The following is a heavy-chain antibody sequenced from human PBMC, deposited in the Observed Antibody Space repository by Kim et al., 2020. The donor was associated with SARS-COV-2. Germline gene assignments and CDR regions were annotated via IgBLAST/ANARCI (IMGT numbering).Heavy chain of an antibody. V-gene: IGHV4-59*01. J-gene: IGHJ3*02. CDR1: GGSISSYY. CDR2: IYYSGST. D-gene: IGHD3-9*01. CDR3: ARDGMGILTGLRAFEI. Sequence: SETLSLTCTVSGGSISSYYWSWIRQPPGKGLEWIGCIYYSGSTNYNPSLKSRVTISVETSKNQFPLKLSSVPAADTAVYYCARDGMGILTGLRAFEIWGQGNMGTVSS.